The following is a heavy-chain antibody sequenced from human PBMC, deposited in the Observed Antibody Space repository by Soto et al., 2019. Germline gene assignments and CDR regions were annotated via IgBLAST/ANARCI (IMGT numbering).Heavy chain of an antibody. V-gene: IGHV4-31*03. CDR2: IYYSGTT. J-gene: IGHJ6*02. CDR3: AASCVACGGFNYYGMDV. CDR1: GGSISSGGYY. D-gene: IGHD2-21*01. Sequence: QVQLQESGPGLVKPSQTLSLTCTVSGGSISSGGYYWYWIRQHPGKGLEWLGYIYYSGTTYYNPSLKSRVTISVDTSKNQFSLKLISVTAADTAVYYCAASCVACGGFNYYGMDVWGQGTTVTVSS.